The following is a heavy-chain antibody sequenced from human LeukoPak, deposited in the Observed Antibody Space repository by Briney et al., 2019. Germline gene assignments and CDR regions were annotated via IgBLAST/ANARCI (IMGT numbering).Heavy chain of an antibody. J-gene: IGHJ6*01. CDR3: AKDAVNCSGTSCSYGMDV. Sequence: GGSLRLSCAASGFTFSSYAMSWVRQAPGKGLEWVSAISGSGGSTYYADSVKGRFTISRDNSKNTLYLQMNSLRAEDTAVYYCAKDAVNCSGTSCSYGMDVWGQGTTVTVSS. D-gene: IGHD2-2*01. CDR2: ISGSGGST. V-gene: IGHV3-23*01. CDR1: GFTFSSYA.